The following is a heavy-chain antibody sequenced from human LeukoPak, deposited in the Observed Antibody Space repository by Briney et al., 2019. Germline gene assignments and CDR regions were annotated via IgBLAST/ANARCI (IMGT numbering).Heavy chain of an antibody. V-gene: IGHV3-33*06. CDR3: AKDLPAAYFDY. D-gene: IGHD2-2*01. Sequence: PGGSLRLSCAASGFIFRNYGMHWVRQAPGKGLEWVAVIVYDGSDKYYADSVKGRFSISRDNSKNTLYLQMNSLRAEDTAVYHCAKDLPAAYFDYWGQGTLVTVSS. J-gene: IGHJ4*02. CDR1: GFIFRNYG. CDR2: IVYDGSDK.